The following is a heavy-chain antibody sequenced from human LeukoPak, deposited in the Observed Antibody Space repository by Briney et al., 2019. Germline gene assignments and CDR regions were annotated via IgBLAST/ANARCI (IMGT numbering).Heavy chain of an antibody. CDR3: ARVPIAAAGIYYFDY. CDR2: ISAYNGNT. V-gene: IGHV1-18*01. CDR1: GYTFTSYG. J-gene: IGHJ4*02. Sequence: GASVKVSCKASGYTFTSYGISWVRQAPGQGLEWMGWISAYNGNTNYAQKLQGRVTMTTDTSTSTAYMELSSLRSEDTAVYYCARVPIAAAGIYYFDYWGQGTLVTVSS. D-gene: IGHD6-13*01.